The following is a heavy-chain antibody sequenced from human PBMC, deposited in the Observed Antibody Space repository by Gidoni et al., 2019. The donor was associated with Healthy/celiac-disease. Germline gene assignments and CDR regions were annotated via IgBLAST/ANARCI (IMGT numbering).Heavy chain of an antibody. Sequence: EVQLVESGGGLVQPGGSLRLSCAASVFTFSSYSMTWVRQDPGTGLEWVSDISSRSSTIYYADSVKGRFTISRDNAKNSLYLKMNSLRAEDTAVYYCARVSVRGALDYWGQGTLVTVSS. V-gene: IGHV3-48*01. D-gene: IGHD3-10*01. J-gene: IGHJ4*02. CDR3: ARVSVRGALDY. CDR2: ISSRSSTI. CDR1: VFTFSSYS.